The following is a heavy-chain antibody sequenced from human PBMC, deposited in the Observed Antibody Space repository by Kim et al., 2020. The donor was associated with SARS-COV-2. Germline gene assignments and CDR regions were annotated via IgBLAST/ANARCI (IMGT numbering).Heavy chain of an antibody. CDR2: ISYDGSNK. CDR3: AKVGWLVHGDDY. J-gene: IGHJ4*02. D-gene: IGHD6-19*01. V-gene: IGHV3-30*18. Sequence: GGSLRLSCAASGFTFSSYGMHWVRQAPGKGLEWVAVISYDGSNKYYADSVKGRFTISRDNSKNTLYLQMNSLRAEDTAVYYCAKVGWLVHGDDYWGQGTLVTVSS. CDR1: GFTFSSYG.